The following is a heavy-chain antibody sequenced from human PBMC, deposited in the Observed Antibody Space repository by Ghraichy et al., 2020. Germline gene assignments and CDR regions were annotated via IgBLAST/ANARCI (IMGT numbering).Heavy chain of an antibody. J-gene: IGHJ5*02. Sequence: GSLRLSCEASGFTFRAFTMNWVRQTPGKGVEWLAFIDSSDSPSSLKIYADSVRGRFTISRDNAKNSLFLEMKSLRVEDSGVYYCARGNAWFDPWGLGTRVSVSS. CDR2: IDSSDSPSSLK. CDR3: ARGNAWFDP. CDR1: GFTFRAFT. V-gene: IGHV3-48*01.